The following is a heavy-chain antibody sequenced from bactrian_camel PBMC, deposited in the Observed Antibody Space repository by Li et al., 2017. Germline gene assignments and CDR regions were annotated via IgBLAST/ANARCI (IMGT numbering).Heavy chain of an antibody. D-gene: IGHD1*01. V-gene: IGHV3-2*01. J-gene: IGHJ4*01. CDR2: IYSDGSNT. CDR1: GFTFSNYY. Sequence: VQLVESGGDLVQPGGSLRLSCAASGFTFSNYYMTWVRQAPGKGLEWVSSIYSDGSNTYHADSVKGRFTISRDNAKNTVYLQMNSLKSEDTAVYYCTNDITWLHCKFVSDADFKYWDQGTQVTVS. CDR3: TNDITWLHCKFVSDADFKY.